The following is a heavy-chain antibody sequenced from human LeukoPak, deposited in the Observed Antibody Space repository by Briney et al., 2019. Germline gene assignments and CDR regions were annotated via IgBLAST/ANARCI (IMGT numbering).Heavy chain of an antibody. CDR1: GFTFSSYS. V-gene: IGHV3-21*01. CDR2: ISSSSSSYI. D-gene: IGHD2-2*01. Sequence: GVLRLSCAASGFTFSSYSMNWVRQAPGKGLEWVSSISSSSSSYIYYADSVKGRFTISRDNAKNSLYLQMNSLRAEDTAVYYCARNGCSSTSCYWLIDPWGQGTLVTVSS. J-gene: IGHJ5*02. CDR3: ARNGCSSTSCYWLIDP.